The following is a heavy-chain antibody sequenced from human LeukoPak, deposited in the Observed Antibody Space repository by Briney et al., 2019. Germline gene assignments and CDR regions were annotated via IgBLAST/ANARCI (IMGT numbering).Heavy chain of an antibody. CDR2: IYYSGST. Sequence: SETLSLTCTVSGVSISSYYWSWIRQPPGKGREWIGYIYYSGSTNYNPSLKSRVTISVDTSKNQLSLKLSSVTAADTAVYYCARAAPGRYDSSGYYQFDYWGQGTLVTVSS. J-gene: IGHJ4*02. CDR3: ARAAPGRYDSSGYYQFDY. CDR1: GVSISSYY. D-gene: IGHD3-22*01. V-gene: IGHV4-59*01.